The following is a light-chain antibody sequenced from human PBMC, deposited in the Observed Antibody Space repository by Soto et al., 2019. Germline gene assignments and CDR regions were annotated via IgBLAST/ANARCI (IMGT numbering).Light chain of an antibody. CDR3: QKYNSAGT. CDR1: QGISNY. V-gene: IGKV1-27*01. Sequence: DIQMTQSPSSLSASVGDRVTITCRASQGISNYLAWYQQKPGKVPKLLIYAASTLQSGVPSRFSGSGSGTDFTLTISSLQPEDVATSYCQKYNSAGTFGQGTKV. J-gene: IGKJ1*01. CDR2: AAS.